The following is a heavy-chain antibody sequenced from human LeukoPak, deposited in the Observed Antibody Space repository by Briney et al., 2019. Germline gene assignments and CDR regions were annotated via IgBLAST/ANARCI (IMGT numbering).Heavy chain of an antibody. CDR1: GFTFARYS. Sequence: KPGGSLRLSCAASGFTFARYSMNWVRQAPGKGLEWVSSISSCSSNIYYADSVTGRFTISRDNAKNSLYLQMNSLRAEDTAVYYCVRAVQYYYDSSGYAVDYWGQGTLVTVS. V-gene: IGHV3-21*01. CDR3: VRAVQYYYDSSGYAVDY. CDR2: ISSCSSNI. D-gene: IGHD3-22*01. J-gene: IGHJ4*02.